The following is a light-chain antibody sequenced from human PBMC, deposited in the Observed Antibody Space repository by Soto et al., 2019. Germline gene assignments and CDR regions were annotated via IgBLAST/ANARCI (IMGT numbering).Light chain of an antibody. J-gene: IGKJ4*01. V-gene: IGKV1-39*01. CDR1: QSISGY. CDR2: AAS. CDR3: QQSYSTPLT. Sequence: DIQMTQSPSSLSASVGDRITITCRASQSISGYLNWYQQKPGKAPMLLIYAASTLPSGVPSKFSGSGSGTDFTLNISSLQPEDFATYYCQQSYSTPLTFGGGTKVEIK.